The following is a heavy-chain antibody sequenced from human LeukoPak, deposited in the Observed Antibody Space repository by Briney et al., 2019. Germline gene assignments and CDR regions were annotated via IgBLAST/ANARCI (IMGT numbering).Heavy chain of an antibody. CDR3: ARHGGSFLLDAFDI. Sequence: GASRQISGEGSGYYFTNYWIGGGRPLAGKGREGMGIIYPGDSDTRYGPSCQGQVTISADKSSSTVHLQWSSLQASDTAMYYCARHGGSFLLDAFDIWGQGTLVTVSS. CDR2: IYPGDSDT. D-gene: IGHD2/OR15-2a*01. CDR1: GYYFTNYW. J-gene: IGHJ3*02. V-gene: IGHV5-51*01.